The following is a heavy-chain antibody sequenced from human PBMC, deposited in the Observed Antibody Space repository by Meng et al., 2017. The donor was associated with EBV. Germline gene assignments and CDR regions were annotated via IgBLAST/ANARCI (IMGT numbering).Heavy chain of an antibody. CDR2: FLPRLGAP. Sequence: QVLVLLSEAVVETHGSSVKFSCKTSGGPIRVYAISWVRQAPGQGLEWLGGFLPRLGAPNYAQKFHGRVKITADESTSTHYMDLSSLRSEDTAIYYCASESGRGYTPDYWGQGTLVTVSS. D-gene: IGHD3-10*01. V-gene: IGHV1-69*12. CDR3: ASESGRGYTPDY. CDR1: GGPIRVYA. J-gene: IGHJ4*02.